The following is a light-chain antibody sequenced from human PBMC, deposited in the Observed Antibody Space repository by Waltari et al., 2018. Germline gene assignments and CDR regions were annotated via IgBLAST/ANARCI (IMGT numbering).Light chain of an antibody. CDR2: GAS. Sequence: IVLTQSPGTLSLSPGERATLSCRASQSVSSSYLVWYLERPGQTPRLHIYGASSRGTGRPCRFSVNGSGTDFTLTVCTQEPEEFAVYYGQQYGSSPMYTFGQGTKLRIK. V-gene: IGKV3-20*01. CDR3: QQYGSSPMYT. CDR1: QSVSSSY. J-gene: IGKJ2*01.